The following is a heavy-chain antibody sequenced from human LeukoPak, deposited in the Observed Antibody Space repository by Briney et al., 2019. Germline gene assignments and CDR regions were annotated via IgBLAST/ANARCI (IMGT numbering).Heavy chain of an antibody. D-gene: IGHD3-3*01. V-gene: IGHV3-21*01. CDR2: ISSSSSYI. J-gene: IGHJ4*02. CDR3: ARVGAFGVVIPSSFDY. Sequence: GGSLRLSCAASGFTFSNYSMNWVRQAPGKGLEWVSSISSSSSYIYYADSVKGRFTISRDNAKNSLYLQMNSLRAEDTAVYYCARVGAFGVVIPSSFDYWGQGTLVTVSS. CDR1: GFTFSNYS.